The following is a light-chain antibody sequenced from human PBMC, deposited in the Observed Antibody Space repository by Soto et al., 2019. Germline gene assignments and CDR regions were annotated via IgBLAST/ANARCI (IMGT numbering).Light chain of an antibody. Sequence: DIVMTQSPDSLAVSLGERATINCKSSQSIFYSPNNKNFLAWYQQKPGQPPKLLIYWASTRESGVPDRFSGSESGTDFTLTISSLQAEDVAVYYCQQYYGSPLTFGGGTKVDIK. CDR1: QSIFYSPNNKNF. CDR2: WAS. J-gene: IGKJ4*01. CDR3: QQYYGSPLT. V-gene: IGKV4-1*01.